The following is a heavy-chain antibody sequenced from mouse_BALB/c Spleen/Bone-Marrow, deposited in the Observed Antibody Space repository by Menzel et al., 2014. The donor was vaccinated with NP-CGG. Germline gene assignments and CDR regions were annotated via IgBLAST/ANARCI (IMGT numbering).Heavy chain of an antibody. CDR2: ISDGGSYT. J-gene: IGHJ4*01. V-gene: IGHV5-4*02. Sequence: DVQLVESGGGLVKPGGSLKLSCAASGFTFSDYYMYWVRQTPEKRLEWVATISDGGSYTYYPDSVKGRFTISRDNAKNNLHLQMSSLKSEDTAMYYCARDGNYYAMDYWGQGTSVTVSS. D-gene: IGHD2-1*01. CDR1: GFTFSDYY. CDR3: ARDGNYYAMDY.